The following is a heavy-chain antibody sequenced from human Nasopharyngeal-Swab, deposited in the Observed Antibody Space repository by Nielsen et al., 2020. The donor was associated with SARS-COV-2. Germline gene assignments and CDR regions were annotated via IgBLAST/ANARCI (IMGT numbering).Heavy chain of an antibody. D-gene: IGHD5-12*01. CDR3: ARDSVSGYGHGY. V-gene: IGHV3-53*01. CDR2: IYSGGST. J-gene: IGHJ4*02. Sequence: GRQAPGKGLEWVSVIYSGGSTYYADSVKGRFTTSRDNSKNTLYLQMNSLRAEDTAVYYCARDSVSGYGHGYWGQGTLVTVSS.